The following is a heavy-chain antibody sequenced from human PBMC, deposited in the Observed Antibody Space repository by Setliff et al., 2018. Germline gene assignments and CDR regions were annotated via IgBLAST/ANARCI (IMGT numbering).Heavy chain of an antibody. CDR2: IKSYNGDT. V-gene: IGHV1-18*01. Sequence: GASVKVSCKASGYTFTNYGISWVRQAPGQGLEWMGYIKSYNGDTYFARNLQGRLSMTTDASSSTAYMELTSLRSDDTAMYYCARDADHYDTDENPIFDYWGQGTLVTVPQ. J-gene: IGHJ4*02. CDR1: GYTFTNYG. CDR3: ARDADHYDTDENPIFDY. D-gene: IGHD3-9*01.